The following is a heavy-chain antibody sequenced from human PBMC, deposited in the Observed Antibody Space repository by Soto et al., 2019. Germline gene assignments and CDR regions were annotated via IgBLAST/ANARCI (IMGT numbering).Heavy chain of an antibody. CDR3: ARAGSYIYYYGMDV. Sequence: PSETLSLTCTVSGGSISSGDYYWSWIRQPPGKGLEWIGYIYYSGSTYYNPSLKSRVTISVDTSKNQFSLKLSSVTAADTAVYYCARAGSYIYYYGMDVWGQGTTVTVSS. J-gene: IGHJ6*02. CDR1: GGSISSGDYY. CDR2: IYYSGST. D-gene: IGHD3-10*01. V-gene: IGHV4-30-4*01.